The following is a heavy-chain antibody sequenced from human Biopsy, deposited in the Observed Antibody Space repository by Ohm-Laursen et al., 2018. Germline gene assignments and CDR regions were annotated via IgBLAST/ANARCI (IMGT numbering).Heavy chain of an antibody. CDR1: GKTFSDYQ. CDR3: GNEVHGRDY. J-gene: IGHJ4*02. CDR2: INQAGTT. V-gene: IGHV4-34*08. D-gene: IGHD2-15*01. Sequence: SETLSLTCVVFGKTFSDYQWSWIRQPPGKGLEWIGQINQAGTTNYNPSLKSQVSISADASKYEFSLRLTSVTAADTAVYLCGNEVHGRDYWGLGAQVTVSS.